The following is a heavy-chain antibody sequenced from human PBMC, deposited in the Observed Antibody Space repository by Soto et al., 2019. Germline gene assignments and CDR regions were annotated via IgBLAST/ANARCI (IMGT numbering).Heavy chain of an antibody. Sequence: GGSLRLSCAASGFTFSTYWMSWVRQAPGKGLEWVANIKQDGSEKYYVDSVKGRFTISRDNAKNSLYLQMNSLRAEDTAVYYCARDDYGDYSDGYFQHWGQGTLVTVSS. CDR2: IKQDGSEK. V-gene: IGHV3-7*01. CDR1: GFTFSTYW. J-gene: IGHJ1*01. CDR3: ARDDYGDYSDGYFQH. D-gene: IGHD4-17*01.